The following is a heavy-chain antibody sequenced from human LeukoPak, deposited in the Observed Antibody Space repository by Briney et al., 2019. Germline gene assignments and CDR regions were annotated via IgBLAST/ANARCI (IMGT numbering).Heavy chain of an antibody. Sequence: SVKVSCKASGGTLSSYAISWVRQAPGQGLEWMGGIIPIFGTANYAQKFQGRVTITADESTSTAYMELSSLRSEDTAVYYCARVGAICSSTSCYHYFQHWGQGTLVTVSS. V-gene: IGHV1-69*13. J-gene: IGHJ1*01. CDR1: GGTLSSYA. D-gene: IGHD2-2*01. CDR2: IIPIFGTA. CDR3: ARVGAICSSTSCYHYFQH.